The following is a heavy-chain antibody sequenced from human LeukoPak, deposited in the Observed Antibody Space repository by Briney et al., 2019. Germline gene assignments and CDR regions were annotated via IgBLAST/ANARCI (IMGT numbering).Heavy chain of an antibody. J-gene: IGHJ6*03. D-gene: IGHD2-2*02. CDR1: GFTVSSNY. CDR3: ARDPLYGYTDV. Sequence: GGSLRLSCAASGFTVSSNYMSWVRQAPGKGLEWVSVIYSGGSTYYADSVKGRFTISRDNSKNTLYLQMNSLRAEDTAVYYCARDPLYGYTDVWGKGTTVTVSS. CDR2: IYSGGST. V-gene: IGHV3-53*01.